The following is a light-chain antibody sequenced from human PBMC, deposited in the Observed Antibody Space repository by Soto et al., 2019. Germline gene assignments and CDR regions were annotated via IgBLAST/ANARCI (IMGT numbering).Light chain of an antibody. CDR1: RSNIGSNT. CDR3: AAWDDDLNGDV. V-gene: IGLV1-44*01. Sequence: QLVLTQPPSASGTPGQRVTISCSGGRSNIGSNTVNWYQQLPGTAPKLLIYINDQRPSGVPDRFSGSKSGTSASLAISGLHSGDEADYYCAAWDDDLNGDVFGTGTKLTVL. J-gene: IGLJ1*01. CDR2: IND.